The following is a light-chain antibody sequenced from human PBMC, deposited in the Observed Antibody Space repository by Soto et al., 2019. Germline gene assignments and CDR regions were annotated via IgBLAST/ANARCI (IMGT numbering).Light chain of an antibody. Sequence: DIQMTQCPSSLSASVGDRVTITCRASQTISTYLNWYQQKPGKAPKLLIFLASSLESGVPSRFSGSGSGTDFTLTITSLQPEDFATYYCQQIYSAPLTFGGGTKVEIK. CDR3: QQIYSAPLT. CDR1: QTISTY. CDR2: LAS. J-gene: IGKJ4*01. V-gene: IGKV1-39*01.